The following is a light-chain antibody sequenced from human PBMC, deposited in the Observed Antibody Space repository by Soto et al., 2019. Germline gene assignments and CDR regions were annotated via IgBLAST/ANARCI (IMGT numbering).Light chain of an antibody. Sequence: QPVLTQSPSASASLGASVKFTCTLSSGHSNYAIAWHQQQPEKGPRYLMNLNNDGSHSRGDGVPDRFSGSSSGAEHYLTISSLQSEDEADYYCQTCGTGIQLFAAGPKVTVL. CDR2: LNNDGSH. J-gene: IGLJ1*01. CDR3: QTCGTGIQL. CDR1: SGHSNYA. V-gene: IGLV4-69*01.